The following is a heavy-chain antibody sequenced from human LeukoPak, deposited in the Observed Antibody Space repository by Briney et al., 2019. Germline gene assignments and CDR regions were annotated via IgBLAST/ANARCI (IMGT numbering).Heavy chain of an antibody. CDR2: ISSSGSTI. CDR1: GFTFSSYG. CDR3: ARVGLLWFGELFNYYYGMDV. Sequence: GGSLRLSCAASGFTFSSYGMNWVRQAPGKGLEWVSYISSSGSTIYYADSVKGRFTISRDNAKNSLYLQMNSLRAEDTAVYYCARVGLLWFGELFNYYYGMDVWGQGTTVTVSS. V-gene: IGHV3-48*03. J-gene: IGHJ6*02. D-gene: IGHD3-10*01.